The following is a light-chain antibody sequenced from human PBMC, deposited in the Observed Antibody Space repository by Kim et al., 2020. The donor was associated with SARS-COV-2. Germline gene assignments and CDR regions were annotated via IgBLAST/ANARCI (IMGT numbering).Light chain of an antibody. CDR1: KLEDKY. J-gene: IGLJ3*02. Sequence: SVSPGQTASITCSGDKLEDKYACWYQQKPGQSPVLLIYQDDKRPSGIPERFSASNSGNTATLTISGTQAMDEADYYCQAWDSSTAVFGGGTQLTVL. V-gene: IGLV3-1*01. CDR2: QDD. CDR3: QAWDSSTAV.